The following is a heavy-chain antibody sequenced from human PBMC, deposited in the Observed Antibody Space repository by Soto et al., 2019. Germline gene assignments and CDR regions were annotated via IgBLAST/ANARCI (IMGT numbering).Heavy chain of an antibody. CDR1: GGSFSGYY. CDR2: INHSGST. V-gene: IGHV4-34*01. Sequence: ETLSLTCAVYGGSFSGYYWSWIRQPPGKGLEWIGEINHSGSTNYNPSLKSRVTISVDTSKNQFSLKLSSVTAADTAVYYCARSGYSSSWYSSNFDYWGQGTLVTVSS. D-gene: IGHD6-13*01. CDR3: ARSGYSSSWYSSNFDY. J-gene: IGHJ4*02.